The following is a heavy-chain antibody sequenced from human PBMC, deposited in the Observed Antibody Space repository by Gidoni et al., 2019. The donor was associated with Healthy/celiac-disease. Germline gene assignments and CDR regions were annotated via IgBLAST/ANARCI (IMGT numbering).Heavy chain of an antibody. V-gene: IGHV1-8*01. J-gene: IGHJ4*02. CDR1: GYTFTSYD. D-gene: IGHD6-19*01. Sequence: QVQLVQSGAEVKKPGASVKVSCKASGYTFTSYDINWVRQATGQGLEWMGWMNPNSGNTGYAQKFQGRVTMTRNTSISTAYMELSSLRSEDTAVYYCARWLTFYAVAGTDIDYWGQGTLVTVSS. CDR2: MNPNSGNT. CDR3: ARWLTFYAVAGTDIDY.